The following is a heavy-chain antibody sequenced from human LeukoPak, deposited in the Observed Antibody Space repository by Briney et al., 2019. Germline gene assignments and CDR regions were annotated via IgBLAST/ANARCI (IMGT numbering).Heavy chain of an antibody. Sequence: SETLSLTCAVYGGSFSGYYWSWIRQPPGKGLEWIGEINHSGSTNYNPSLKSRVTISVDTSKNQFSLKLSSVTAADTAVYYCARGAPVDTAMVRWVHYYYMDVWGKGTTVTVSS. CDR3: ARGAPVDTAMVRWVHYYYMDV. J-gene: IGHJ6*03. V-gene: IGHV4-34*01. D-gene: IGHD5-18*01. CDR2: INHSGST. CDR1: GGSFSGYY.